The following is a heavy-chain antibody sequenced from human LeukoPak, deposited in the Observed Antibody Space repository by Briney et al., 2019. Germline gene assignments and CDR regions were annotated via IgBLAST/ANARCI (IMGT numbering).Heavy chain of an antibody. CDR3: ARWGHFDTSGYFVVDY. Sequence: SETLSLTCSIPDGSISSYYWNWIRQSPGKGLEWIGHIHYSGSTHYNPSLQSRVSISIDTSKNHFSLKLRSVTAVDTAVYYCARWGHFDTSGYFVVDYWGQGTLVTVSS. CDR1: DGSISSYY. V-gene: IGHV4-59*01. CDR2: IHYSGST. J-gene: IGHJ4*02. D-gene: IGHD3-22*01.